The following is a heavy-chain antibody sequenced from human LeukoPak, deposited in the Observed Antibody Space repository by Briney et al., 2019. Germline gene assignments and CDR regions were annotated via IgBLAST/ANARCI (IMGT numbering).Heavy chain of an antibody. D-gene: IGHD6-6*01. V-gene: IGHV4-34*01. CDR2: INHSGST. Sequence: TSETLSLTCAVYGGSFSGYYWSWIRQPPGKGLEWIGEINHSGSTNYNPSLKSRVTISVDTSKNQFSLKLSSVTSADTAVYYCARGTNSSSRHFDYWGQGTLVTVSS. CDR3: ARGTNSSSRHFDY. CDR1: GGSFSGYY. J-gene: IGHJ4*02.